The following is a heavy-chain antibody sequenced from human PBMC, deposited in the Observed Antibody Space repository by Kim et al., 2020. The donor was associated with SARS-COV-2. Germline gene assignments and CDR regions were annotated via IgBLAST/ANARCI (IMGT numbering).Heavy chain of an antibody. V-gene: IGHV3-30*01. Sequence: ADTVKGRLPISRDNSKNTLYLQMNSLRAEDTAVYYCARAVAGTYYYGMDVWGQGTTVTVSS. D-gene: IGHD6-19*01. J-gene: IGHJ6*02. CDR3: ARAVAGTYYYGMDV.